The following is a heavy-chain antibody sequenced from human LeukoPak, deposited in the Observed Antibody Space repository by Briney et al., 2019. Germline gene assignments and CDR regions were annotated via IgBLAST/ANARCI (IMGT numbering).Heavy chain of an antibody. CDR2: IIPILGIA. CDR3: TRGGPVAGTHKYFQH. CDR1: GGTFSSYA. D-gene: IGHD6-19*01. Sequence: SVKVSCKASGGTFSSYAISWVRQVPGQGLEWMGRIIPILGIANYAQKFQGRVTLTRNTSISTAYMELSSLRSEDTAMYYCTRGGPVAGTHKYFQHRGQGTLVTVSS. J-gene: IGHJ1*01. V-gene: IGHV1-69*04.